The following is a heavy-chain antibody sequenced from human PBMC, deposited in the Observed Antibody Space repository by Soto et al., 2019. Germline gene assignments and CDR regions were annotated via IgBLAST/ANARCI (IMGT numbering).Heavy chain of an antibody. CDR1: GGTFSSYA. D-gene: IGHD2-15*01. Sequence: QVQLVQSGAEVKKPGSSVKVSCKASGGTFSSYAISWVRQAPGQVLEWMGGSIPIFGTANYAQKFQGRVTITADKSTSTDYMELSSLRSEDTAVYYCARVLSQAEVAATRGYYYYYGMDVWGQGTTVTVSS. CDR3: ARVLSQAEVAATRGYYYYYGMDV. J-gene: IGHJ6*02. CDR2: SIPIFGTA. V-gene: IGHV1-69*06.